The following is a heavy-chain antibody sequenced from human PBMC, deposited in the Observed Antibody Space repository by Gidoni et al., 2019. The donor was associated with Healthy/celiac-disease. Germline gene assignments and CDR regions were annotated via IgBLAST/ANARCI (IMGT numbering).Heavy chain of an antibody. V-gene: IGHV3-23*01. CDR3: AKGYYGDYTSIGYYLDY. J-gene: IGHJ4*02. D-gene: IGHD4-17*01. CDR1: GFTFSSYA. CDR2: ISGSGGST. Sequence: EVQLLESGGGLVQPGGSLRLSCAASGFTFSSYAMSWVRQAPGKGLEWVSAISGSGGSTYYADSVKGRFTISRDNSKNTLYLQMNSLRAEDTAVYYCAKGYYGDYTSIGYYLDYWGQGTLVTVSS.